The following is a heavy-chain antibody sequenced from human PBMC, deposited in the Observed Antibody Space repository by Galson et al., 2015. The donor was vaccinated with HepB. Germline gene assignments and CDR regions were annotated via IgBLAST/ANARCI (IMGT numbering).Heavy chain of an antibody. CDR2: ISSSSSYI. D-gene: IGHD4-17*01. Sequence: SLRLSCAASGFTFSSYSMNWVRQAPGKGLEWVSSISSSSSYIYYADSVKGRFTISRDNAKNSLYLQMNSLRAEDTAVYYCARAFLPTVTHNGYWGQGTLVTVSS. CDR1: GFTFSSYS. V-gene: IGHV3-21*01. CDR3: ARAFLPTVTHNGY. J-gene: IGHJ4*02.